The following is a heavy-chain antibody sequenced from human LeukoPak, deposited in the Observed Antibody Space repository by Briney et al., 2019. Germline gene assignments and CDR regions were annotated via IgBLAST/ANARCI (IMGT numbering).Heavy chain of an antibody. Sequence: PSETLSLTCAVYGGSFSGYYWSWIRQPPGKGLEWIGSISYTGSTYHNPSLKSRVTISVDTSKNQFSLKLTSVTAADTAVYYCARHSGSFYYYYYMDVWGKGTTVTVSS. V-gene: IGHV4-34*01. J-gene: IGHJ6*03. CDR3: ARHSGSFYYYYYMDV. CDR2: ISYTGST. D-gene: IGHD1-26*01. CDR1: GGSFSGYY.